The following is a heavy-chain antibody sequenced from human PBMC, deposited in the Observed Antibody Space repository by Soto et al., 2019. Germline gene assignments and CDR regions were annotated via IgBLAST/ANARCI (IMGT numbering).Heavy chain of an antibody. CDR3: ARVLHYYDSSGPTDFDY. D-gene: IGHD3-22*01. V-gene: IGHV1-18*01. CDR1: GYTFTSFG. CDR2: ISAYNGNT. J-gene: IGHJ4*02. Sequence: GASVKVSCKASGYTFTSFGISWVRQAPGQGLEWMGWISAYNGNTNYAQKLQGRVTMTTDTSTSTAYMELRSLRSDDTAVYYCARVLHYYDSSGPTDFDYWGQGTLVTVSS.